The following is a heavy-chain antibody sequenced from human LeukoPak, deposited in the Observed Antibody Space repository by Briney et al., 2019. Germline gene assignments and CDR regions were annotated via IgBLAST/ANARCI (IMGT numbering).Heavy chain of an antibody. CDR2: ISYDGSNK. CDR1: GFTFSSYA. D-gene: IGHD3-16*02. V-gene: IGHV3-30*04. CDR3: ARGSPHGYDYVWGSYRINLIVQDY. Sequence: GGSLRLSCAASGFTFSSYAMHWVRQAPGKGLEWVAVISYDGSNKYYADSVKGRFTISRNNSKNTLYLQMNSLRAEDTAVHYCARGSPHGYDYVWGSYRINLIVQDYWGQGTLVTVSS. J-gene: IGHJ4*02.